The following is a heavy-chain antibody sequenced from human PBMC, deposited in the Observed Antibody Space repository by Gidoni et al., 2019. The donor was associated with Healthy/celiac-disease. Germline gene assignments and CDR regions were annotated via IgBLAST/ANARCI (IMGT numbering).Heavy chain of an antibody. CDR3: ARGATMIVVVTKDDAFDI. D-gene: IGHD3-22*01. Sequence: QVQLQESGPGLVKPSQTLSLTCTVSGGSISSGDYYWSWIRQPPGKGLEWIGYIYYSGSTYYNPSLKSRVTISVDTSKNQFSLKLSSVTAADTAVYYCARGATMIVVVTKDDAFDIWGQGTMVTVSS. CDR1: GGSISSGDYY. J-gene: IGHJ3*02. V-gene: IGHV4-30-4*01. CDR2: IYYSGST.